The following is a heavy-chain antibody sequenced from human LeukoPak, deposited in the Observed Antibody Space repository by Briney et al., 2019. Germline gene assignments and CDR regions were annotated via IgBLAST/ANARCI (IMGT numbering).Heavy chain of an antibody. D-gene: IGHD3-10*01. V-gene: IGHV3-30*18. CDR3: AKDQRRGVSSFDS. CDR2: ISYHGSNK. J-gene: IGHJ4*02. Sequence: NYGMSWVRQAPGKGLDWVAVISYHGSNKYYADSVKGRFTISRDNFSDTVFLQMDSLRADDTAVYYCAKDQRRGVSSFDSWGQGVLVTVSS. CDR1: NYG.